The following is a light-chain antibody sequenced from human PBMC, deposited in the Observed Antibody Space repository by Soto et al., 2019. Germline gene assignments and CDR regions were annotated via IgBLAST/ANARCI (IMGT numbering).Light chain of an antibody. CDR2: DVS. Sequence: QSALTHPASLYVSPGQSITIACTGTSSDVVGYNYVSWYHQHPGKAPKLMIYDVSTRPSGVSNRFSGSKSGNTASLTSSGLQAEDEADYYSSSYTGSSLRLFWTGTKVTVL. CDR3: SSYTGSSLRL. J-gene: IGLJ1*01. CDR1: SSDVVGYNY. V-gene: IGLV2-14*01.